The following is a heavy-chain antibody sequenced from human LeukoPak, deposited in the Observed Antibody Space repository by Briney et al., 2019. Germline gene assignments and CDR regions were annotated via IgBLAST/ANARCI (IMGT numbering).Heavy chain of an antibody. J-gene: IGHJ4*02. CDR1: GFTFSSHW. CDR2: IKQDGSDK. V-gene: IGHV3-7*05. Sequence: GGSLRLSCAASGFTFSSHWMSWVRQAPGKGLEWVATIKQDGSDKYYADSVRGRFTISGDNAKNSVYLQMNSLTAEDTAVYYCTRARIDYWGQGTLVTVSS. CDR3: TRARIDY.